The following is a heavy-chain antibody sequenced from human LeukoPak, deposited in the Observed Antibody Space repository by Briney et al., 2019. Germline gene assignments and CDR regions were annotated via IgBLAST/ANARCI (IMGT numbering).Heavy chain of an antibody. D-gene: IGHD3-22*01. V-gene: IGHV3-21*01. CDR1: GFTFSSYS. CDR2: ISSSSSYI. J-gene: IGHJ3*02. Sequence: GGSLRLSCAASGFTFSSYSMNWVRQAPGKGLEWVSFISSSSSYIYYADSMKGRFTISRDNAKNSLYLQMNSLRAEDTAVYYCARGGLRTTYYYDSSGLQAFDIWGQGTMVTVSS. CDR3: ARGGLRTTYYYDSSGLQAFDI.